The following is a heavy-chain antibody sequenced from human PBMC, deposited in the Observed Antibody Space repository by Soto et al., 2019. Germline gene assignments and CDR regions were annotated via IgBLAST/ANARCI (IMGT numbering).Heavy chain of an antibody. CDR1: GDTISTGGYS. J-gene: IGHJ4*02. V-gene: IGHV4-30-2*01. CDR2: TYHSGNP. CDR3: VSHRNYIVVSGSYFDY. D-gene: IGHD6-19*01. Sequence: SETLSLTCGVSGDTISTGGYSWAWIRQPPGKALEWIGHTYHSGNPYYNPSLKSRVIISVDRSKNQFSLKLTSMTAADTAVYFCVSHRNYIVVSGSYFDYWSQGTLVTVSS.